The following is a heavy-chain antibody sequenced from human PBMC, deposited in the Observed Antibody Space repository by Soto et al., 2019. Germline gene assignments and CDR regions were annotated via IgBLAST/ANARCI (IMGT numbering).Heavy chain of an antibody. CDR1: GYTFTTYY. CDR2: INPSGGSI. J-gene: IGHJ4*02. D-gene: IGHD1-26*01. V-gene: IGHV1-46*01. Sequence: ASVKVSCKASGYTFTTYYIHWVRQAPGRGLEWMGRINPSGGSITYAQKFQGRVTVTRDTFTSTVYMELSSLRSDDTAVYYCARTNIMGAPTFDFRGQGTLVTVSS. CDR3: ARTNIMGAPTFDF.